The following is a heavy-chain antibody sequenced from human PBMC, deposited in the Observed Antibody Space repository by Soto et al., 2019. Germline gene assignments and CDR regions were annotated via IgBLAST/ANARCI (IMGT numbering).Heavy chain of an antibody. CDR1: GGTFSSYA. D-gene: IGHD2-15*01. V-gene: IGHV1-69*13. CDR3: ARYCSGGSCLDWFDP. J-gene: IGHJ5*02. Sequence: RASVKVSCKASGGTFSSYAISWVRQAPGQGLEWMGGIIPIFGTANYAQKFQGRVTITADESTSTAYMELSSLRSEDTAVYYCARYCSGGSCLDWFDPWGQGTLVTVSS. CDR2: IIPIFGTA.